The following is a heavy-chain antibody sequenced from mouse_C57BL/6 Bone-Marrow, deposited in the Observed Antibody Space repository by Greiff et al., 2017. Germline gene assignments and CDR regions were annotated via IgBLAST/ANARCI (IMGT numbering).Heavy chain of an antibody. CDR3: YKYPY. Sequence: VQLLQSGPVLVKPGASVKMSCKASGYTFTDYYLNWVQQSPGKSLEWVGVINPYNVGTSYNQKFKGKTTLTVDKSYSTAYMELNRLTAEYSAVYCCYKYPYWGQGTTLTVSS. CDR1: GYTFTDYY. J-gene: IGHJ2*01. V-gene: IGHV1-19*01. CDR2: INPYNVGT. D-gene: IGHD5-1*01.